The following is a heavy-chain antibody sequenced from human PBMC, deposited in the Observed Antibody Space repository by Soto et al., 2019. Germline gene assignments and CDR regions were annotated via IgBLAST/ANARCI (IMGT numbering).Heavy chain of an antibody. CDR1: GFTFSSYA. Sequence: GGSLRLSCAASGFTFSSYAMHWVRQAPGKGLEWVAVISYDGSNKYYADSVKGRFTISRDNSKNTLYLQMNSLRAEDTAVYYCARDWSRVGYFDYWGQGTLVTVSS. CDR2: ISYDGSNK. J-gene: IGHJ4*02. D-gene: IGHD1-26*01. V-gene: IGHV3-30-3*01. CDR3: ARDWSRVGYFDY.